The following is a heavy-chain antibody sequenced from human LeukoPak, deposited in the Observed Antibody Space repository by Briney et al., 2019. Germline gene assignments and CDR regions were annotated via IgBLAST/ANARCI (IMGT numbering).Heavy chain of an antibody. CDR3: ARILRMDV. CDR1: GGSFSGYY. J-gene: IGHJ6*04. CDR2: INHSGST. Sequence: PSETLSLTCAVYGGSFSGYYWSWIRQPPGKELEWIGEINHSGSTNYNPSLKSRVTISVDTSKNQFSLKLSSVTAADTAVYYCARILRMDVWGKGTTVTVSS. V-gene: IGHV4-34*01.